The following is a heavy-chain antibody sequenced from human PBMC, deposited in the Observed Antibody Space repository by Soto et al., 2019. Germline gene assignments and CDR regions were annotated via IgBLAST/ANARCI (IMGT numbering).Heavy chain of an antibody. V-gene: IGHV4-31*03. CDR1: GGSISSGGYY. J-gene: IGHJ4*02. CDR3: ARDEGGTTAIGG. Sequence: QVQLQESGPGLVKPSQTLSLTCTVSGGSISSGGYYWSWIRQHPGKGLEWIGYIYYSGSTYYNPSLKSRVTISGGTSKTQFSLKLSSVTAADTAVYYCARDEGGTTAIGGWGQGTLVTVSS. CDR2: IYYSGST. D-gene: IGHD1-26*01.